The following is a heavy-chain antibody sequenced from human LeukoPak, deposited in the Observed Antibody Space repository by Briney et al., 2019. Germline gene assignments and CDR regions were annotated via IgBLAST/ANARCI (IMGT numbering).Heavy chain of an antibody. J-gene: IGHJ6*03. CDR3: ARGYYDSSGYYPPYYYYYYMDV. D-gene: IGHD3-22*01. Sequence: ASVKVSCKASGYTFTSYYMHWVRQAPGQGLEWMGIINPSGGSTSYTQKFQGRVTMTRDMSTSTVYMELSSLRAEDTAVYYCARGYYDSSGYYPPYYYYYYMDVWGKGTTVTISS. V-gene: IGHV1-46*01. CDR2: INPSGGST. CDR1: GYTFTSYY.